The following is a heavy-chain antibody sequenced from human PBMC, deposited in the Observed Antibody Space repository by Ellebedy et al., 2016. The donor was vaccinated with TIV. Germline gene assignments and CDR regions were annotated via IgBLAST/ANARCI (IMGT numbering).Heavy chain of an antibody. V-gene: IGHV3-30*18. Sequence: GESLKISCLASGFTYSSYGMHWVRQAPGKGPEWVTVVSYDGSNTYYSGSVKGRFTISRDNSKNTLYLQMNSLRAEDTAVYYCAKMGAYGIGSDPFDIWGQGTMVIVSS. J-gene: IGHJ3*02. CDR3: AKMGAYGIGSDPFDI. CDR1: GFTYSSYG. D-gene: IGHD3-16*01. CDR2: VSYDGSNT.